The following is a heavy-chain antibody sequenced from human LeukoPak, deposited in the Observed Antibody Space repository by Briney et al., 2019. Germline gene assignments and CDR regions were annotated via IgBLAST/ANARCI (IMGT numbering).Heavy chain of an antibody. J-gene: IGHJ4*02. Sequence: PSETLSLTCAVYGGSFSGYYWSWIRQPPGKGLEWMGEINHSGSTNYNPSLKSRVTISVDTSKNQFSLKLSSVTAADTAVYYCARGPDTAMVTPYFDYWGQGTLVTVSS. V-gene: IGHV4-34*01. CDR1: GGSFSGYY. D-gene: IGHD5-18*01. CDR3: ARGPDTAMVTPYFDY. CDR2: INHSGST.